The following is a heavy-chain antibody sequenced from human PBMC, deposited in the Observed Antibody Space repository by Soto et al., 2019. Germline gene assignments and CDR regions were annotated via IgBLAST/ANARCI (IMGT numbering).Heavy chain of an antibody. CDR2: ISSSSSYT. V-gene: IGHV3-11*05. J-gene: IGHJ6*03. D-gene: IGHD2-2*01. CDR3: AKGDIEVVPGPDYYMDF. CDR1: GFTFIDYY. Sequence: EGSLRLSCAASGFTFIDYYMSWIRQAPGEGVEWVSYISSSSSYTNYADSVKGRFTISRDNSENTLCLQMNSPRAEDTAVYYCAKGDIEVVPGPDYYMDFWGKGTTGTASS.